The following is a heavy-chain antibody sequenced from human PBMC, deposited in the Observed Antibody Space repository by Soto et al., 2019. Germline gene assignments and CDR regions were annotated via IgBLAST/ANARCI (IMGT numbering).Heavy chain of an antibody. D-gene: IGHD3-3*02. CDR3: ARGLASLPVFAFDV. CDR2: IYWSGDE. CDR1: GFSLSTSGVG. J-gene: IGHJ3*01. V-gene: IGHV2-5*04. Sequence: QMTLKESGPTLVKPTQTLTLTCSFSGFSLSTSGVGVGWVRQPPGKALEWLALIYWSGDEHYRPSLRGRLTITKATSKNQVVLIMTSMDPVDTGTYYCARGLASLPVFAFDVWGQGTTVTVSS.